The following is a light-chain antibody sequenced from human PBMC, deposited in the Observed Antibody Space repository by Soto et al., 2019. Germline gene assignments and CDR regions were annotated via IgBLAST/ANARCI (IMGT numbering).Light chain of an antibody. V-gene: IGKV1-5*01. CDR3: QQYNSNSKYT. J-gene: IGKJ2*01. Sequence: DIQMTQSPSTLSAFVGDRVTITCRASQSISSWLDWYLQRPGKAPKLLIYDASSLESGVPSRFSGSGSGTEFTLTISSLQPDDFATYYCQQYNSNSKYTFGQGTKLEIK. CDR1: QSISSW. CDR2: DAS.